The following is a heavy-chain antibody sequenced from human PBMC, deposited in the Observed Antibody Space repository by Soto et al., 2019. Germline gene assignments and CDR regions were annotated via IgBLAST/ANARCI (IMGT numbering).Heavy chain of an antibody. V-gene: IGHV1-69*13. Sequence: SVKVSCKPSGGTFGSHGIAWVRQAPGQGLEWMGGFIAMLGTPTYAKKVQGRATITADESLTSSYLELRSLRSEDTGVYFCARGAMANFDYWGQGTLVTVSS. CDR2: FIAMLGTP. CDR1: GGTFGSHG. J-gene: IGHJ4*02. CDR3: ARGAMANFDY. D-gene: IGHD5-18*01.